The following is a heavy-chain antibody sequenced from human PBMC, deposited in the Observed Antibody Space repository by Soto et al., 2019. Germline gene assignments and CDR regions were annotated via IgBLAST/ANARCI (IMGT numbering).Heavy chain of an antibody. Sequence: EVQLVESGGGLAQPGGSLRLSCAASGLTFSSYWMTWVRQAPGKGLEWVANIKQDGSEKYYVDSVKGRFTISRDNAKNSLYLHMNNLRVEDTAVYYCARGEAIGDDPWGHGTLVTVSS. V-gene: IGHV3-7*01. J-gene: IGHJ5*02. CDR3: ARGEAIGDDP. CDR1: GLTFSSYW. D-gene: IGHD3-10*01. CDR2: IKQDGSEK.